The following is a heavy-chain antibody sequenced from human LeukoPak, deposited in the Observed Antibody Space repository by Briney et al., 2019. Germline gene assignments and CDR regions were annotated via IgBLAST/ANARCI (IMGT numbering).Heavy chain of an antibody. CDR1: GFTFSSYA. CDR2: ISYDGSNK. Sequence: GRSLRLSCAASGFTFSSYAMHWVRQAPGKGLEWVAVISYDGSNKYYADSVKGRFTISRDNSKNTLYLQMNSLRAEDTAVYYCAREARLKSTNGVPRPELDYWGQGPLVTVSS. V-gene: IGHV3-30-3*01. D-gene: IGHD2-8*01. J-gene: IGHJ4*02. CDR3: AREARLKSTNGVPRPELDY.